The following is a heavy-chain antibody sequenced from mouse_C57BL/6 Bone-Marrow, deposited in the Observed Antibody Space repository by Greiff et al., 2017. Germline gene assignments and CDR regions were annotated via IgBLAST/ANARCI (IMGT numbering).Heavy chain of an antibody. CDR2: INPSNGGT. CDR3: ARKKGLYSTLDY. CDR1: GYTFTSYW. D-gene: IGHD6-1*01. Sequence: QVQLQQPGTELVKPGASVKLSCKASGYTFTSYWMHWVKQRPGQGLEWIGTINPSNGGTNYNETFKSKATLTVDKSSSTDYMQLSSLTSEDAAVYYCARKKGLYSTLDYWGQGTTRTVSS. J-gene: IGHJ2*01. V-gene: IGHV1-53*01.